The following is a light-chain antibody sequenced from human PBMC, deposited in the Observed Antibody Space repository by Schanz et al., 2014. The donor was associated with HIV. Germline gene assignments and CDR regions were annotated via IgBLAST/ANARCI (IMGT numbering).Light chain of an antibody. CDR2: KAS. CDR3: QQYYSYPPLT. J-gene: IGKJ4*01. CDR1: QSISSW. V-gene: IGKV1-5*03. Sequence: DIQMTQSPSTLSASVGDRVTITCRASQSISSWLAWYQQKPGKAPKLLIYKASSLESGVPPRFSGSGSGTDFTLTISCLQSEDFATYYCQQYYSYPPLTFGGGTKVEIK.